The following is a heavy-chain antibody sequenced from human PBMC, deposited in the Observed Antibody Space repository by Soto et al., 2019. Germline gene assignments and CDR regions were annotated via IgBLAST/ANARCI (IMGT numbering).Heavy chain of an antibody. CDR1: GFTFSGYS. J-gene: IGHJ5*02. CDR2: ISGSSGST. V-gene: IGHV3-23*01. Sequence: GGSLRLSCAASGFTFSGYSMNWVRQAPGKGLEWVSYISGSSGSTYYADSVKGRFTISRDNSKNTLYLQMNSLRAEDTAVYYCAKDRFLDYSPWGQGTLVTVSS. CDR3: AKDRFLDYSP. D-gene: IGHD3-10*01.